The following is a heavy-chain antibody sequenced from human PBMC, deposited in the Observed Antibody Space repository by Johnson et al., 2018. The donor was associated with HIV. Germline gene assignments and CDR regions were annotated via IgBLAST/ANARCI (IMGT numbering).Heavy chain of an antibody. Sequence: QVQLVESGGGLVKPGGSLRLSCAVSGFIFRDYYMSWIRQAPGKGLEWVSYISSSGKRTNYADSAKGRFTIYRDNAKNSLSLQMNSLRAEDTAIYYCAREEGSDILTRGDAFDIWGQGTMVAVSS. CDR1: GFIFRDYY. CDR2: ISSSGKRT. D-gene: IGHD3-9*01. J-gene: IGHJ3*02. V-gene: IGHV3-11*04. CDR3: AREEGSDILTRGDAFDI.